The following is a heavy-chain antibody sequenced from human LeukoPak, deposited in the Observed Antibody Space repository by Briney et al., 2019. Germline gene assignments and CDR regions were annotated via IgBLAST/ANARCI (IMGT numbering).Heavy chain of an antibody. D-gene: IGHD3-22*01. J-gene: IGHJ4*02. CDR2: IYYSGST. V-gene: IGHV4-39*01. CDR3: ARRVVVITTSPFDY. CDR1: GGSISSSSYY. Sequence: PSETLSLTCTVSGGSISSSSYYWGWIRQPPGKGLEWIGSIYYSGSTYYNPSPKSRVTISVDTSKNQFSLKLSSVTAADTAVYYCARRVVVITTSPFDYWGQGTLVTVSS.